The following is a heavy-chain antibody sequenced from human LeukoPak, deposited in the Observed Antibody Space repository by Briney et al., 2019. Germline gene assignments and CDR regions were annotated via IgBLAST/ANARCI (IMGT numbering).Heavy chain of an antibody. J-gene: IGHJ4*02. V-gene: IGHV3-7*05. CDR1: AFTMSNSC. Sequence: GGSLRLCCAATAFTMSNSCMDLDCQAPGKGREGVAMIKQDGSDKYYVDSVKGRFTVSKDNAENSLYLQMNSLRAEDTAVYYCARNRGGGSGYSDYWGQGTLVTVSS. D-gene: IGHD3-22*01. CDR3: ARNRGGGSGYSDY. CDR2: IKQDGSDK.